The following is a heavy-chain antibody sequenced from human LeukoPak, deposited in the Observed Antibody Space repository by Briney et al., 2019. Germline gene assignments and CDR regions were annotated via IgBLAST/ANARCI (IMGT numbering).Heavy chain of an antibody. CDR2: ISYDGTNK. D-gene: IGHD2-21*02. CDR1: GFPFSRYG. Sequence: PGGSLRLSCVPSGFPFSRYGMHWVRQAPGKGLEWVAVISYDGTNKYYAGSVNGRFTISRDNSKNTLYLQMNGLRAEDTAVYYCASILTGDWRLGYYYYYMDVWGKGTTVTVSS. J-gene: IGHJ6*03. CDR3: ASILTGDWRLGYYYYYMDV. V-gene: IGHV3-30*03.